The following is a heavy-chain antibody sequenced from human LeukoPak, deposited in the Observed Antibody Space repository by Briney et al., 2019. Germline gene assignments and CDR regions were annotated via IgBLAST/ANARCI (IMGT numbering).Heavy chain of an antibody. Sequence: SETLSLTCTVSGGSISSSSYYWGWIRQPPGKGLEWIGSIYYGGSTYYNPSLKSRVTISVDTSKNQFSLRLSSVTAADTAVYYCARQSITMVRGVDYWGQGTLVTVSS. J-gene: IGHJ4*02. CDR1: GGSISSSSYY. CDR3: ARQSITMVRGVDY. CDR2: IYYGGST. V-gene: IGHV4-39*01. D-gene: IGHD3-10*01.